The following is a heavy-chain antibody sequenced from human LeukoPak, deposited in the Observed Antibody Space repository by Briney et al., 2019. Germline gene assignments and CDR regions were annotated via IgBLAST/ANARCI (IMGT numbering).Heavy chain of an antibody. CDR2: FDPEDGET. D-gene: IGHD3-10*01. Sequence: ASVKVSCKVSGYTLTELSMHWVRQAPGKGLEWMGGFDPEDGETIYAQKFQGRVTMTRNTSISTAYMELSSLRSEDTAVYYCARFPDGKDGDSDYWGQGTLVTVSS. CDR1: GYTLTELS. J-gene: IGHJ4*02. V-gene: IGHV1-24*01. CDR3: ARFPDGKDGDSDY.